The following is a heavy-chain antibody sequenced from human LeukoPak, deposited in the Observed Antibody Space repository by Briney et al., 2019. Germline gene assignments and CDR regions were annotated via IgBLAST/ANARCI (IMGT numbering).Heavy chain of an antibody. V-gene: IGHV3-20*01. Sequence: GGSLRLSCAASGFTFDDYGMSWVRQAPGKGLEWVSGINWNGGSTGYADSVKGRFTISRDNAKNSLYLQMNSLRAEDTALYHCAREATYSSGWYDFGYWGQGTLVTVSS. CDR1: GFTFDDYG. CDR2: INWNGGST. D-gene: IGHD6-19*01. J-gene: IGHJ4*02. CDR3: AREATYSSGWYDFGY.